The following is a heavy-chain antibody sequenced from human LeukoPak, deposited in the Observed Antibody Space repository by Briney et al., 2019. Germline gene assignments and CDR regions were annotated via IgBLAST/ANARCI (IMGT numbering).Heavy chain of an antibody. CDR1: GYTFTSYY. Sequence: ASVKVSCKASGYTFTSYYMHWVRQAPGQGLEWMGIINPSGGSTSYAQKFQGRVTMTRNTSISTAYMELSSLRSEDTAVYYCARGALIAAIDYWGQGTLVTVSS. CDR2: INPSGGST. CDR3: ARGALIAAIDY. D-gene: IGHD6-25*01. J-gene: IGHJ4*02. V-gene: IGHV1-46*01.